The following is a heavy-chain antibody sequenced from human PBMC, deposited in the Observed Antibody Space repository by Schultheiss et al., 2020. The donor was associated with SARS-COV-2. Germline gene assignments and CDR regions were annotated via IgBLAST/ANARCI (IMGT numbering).Heavy chain of an antibody. D-gene: IGHD3-22*01. CDR3: ARDLKYYYDSSGYYYDAFDI. Sequence: GGSLRLSCSASGFTFSSYAMHWVRQAPGKGLEWVSSISSSSSYIYYADSVKGRFAISRDNSKNTLYLQMNSLRAEDTAVYYCARDLKYYYDSSGYYYDAFDIWGQGTMVTVSS. J-gene: IGHJ3*02. CDR1: GFTFSSYA. CDR2: ISSSSSYI. V-gene: IGHV3-21*01.